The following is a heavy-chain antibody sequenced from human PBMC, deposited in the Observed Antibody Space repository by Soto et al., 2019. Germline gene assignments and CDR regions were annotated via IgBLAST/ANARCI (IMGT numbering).Heavy chain of an antibody. J-gene: IGHJ3*02. V-gene: IGHV3-21*01. CDR3: ARDLGYSSSWDDAFDI. Sequence: GGSLRLSCAASGFTFSSYSMNWVRQAPGKGLEWVSSISSSSSYIYYADSVKGRFTISRDNAKNSLYLQMNSLRAEDTAVYYCARDLGYSSSWDDAFDIWGQGTMVTVSS. D-gene: IGHD6-13*01. CDR1: GFTFSSYS. CDR2: ISSSSSYI.